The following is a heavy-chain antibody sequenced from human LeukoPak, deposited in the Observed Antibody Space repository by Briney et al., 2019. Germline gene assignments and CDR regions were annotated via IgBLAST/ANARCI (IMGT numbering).Heavy chain of an antibody. Sequence: PGGSLRLSCAASGFTFTVAWMSWVRQAPRKGLEWVSAISGSGGSTYYADSVKGRFTISRDNSKNTLYLQMNSLRAEDTAVYYCAKDHLYSSSARGYFDYWGQGTLVTVSS. CDR1: GFTFTVAW. V-gene: IGHV3-23*01. J-gene: IGHJ4*02. D-gene: IGHD6-6*01. CDR3: AKDHLYSSSARGYFDY. CDR2: ISGSGGST.